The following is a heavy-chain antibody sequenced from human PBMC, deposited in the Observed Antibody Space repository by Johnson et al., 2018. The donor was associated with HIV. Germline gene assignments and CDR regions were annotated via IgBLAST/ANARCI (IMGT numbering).Heavy chain of an antibody. J-gene: IGHJ3*02. CDR3: ARDRRAYCGGDCYPDAFDI. Sequence: VQLVESGGGLVQPGGSLRLSCAASGFTFSSYWMHWVRQAPGKGLVWVSRINSDGSSTSYADSVKGRFTISSDNAKNTLYLQMNSLRAEDTAVYYCARDRRAYCGGDCYPDAFDIWGQGTMVTVSS. CDR1: GFTFSSYW. V-gene: IGHV3-74*01. CDR2: INSDGSST. D-gene: IGHD2-21*02.